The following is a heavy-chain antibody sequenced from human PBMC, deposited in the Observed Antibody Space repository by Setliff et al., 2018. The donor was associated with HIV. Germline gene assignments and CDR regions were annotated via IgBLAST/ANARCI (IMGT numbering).Heavy chain of an antibody. J-gene: IGHJ4*02. CDR3: AHSLLGAPMIDY. Sequence: SETLSLTCAVSGYSISSGYSWGWVRQPPGKGLEWIGNAYHSGRAFYNPSLESRVTMSIDSSKNLFSLRLDSVTAADSAFYFCAHSLLGAPMIDYWGQEMLVTVSS. CDR1: GYSISSGYS. D-gene: IGHD3-16*01. CDR2: AYHSGRA. V-gene: IGHV4-38-2*01.